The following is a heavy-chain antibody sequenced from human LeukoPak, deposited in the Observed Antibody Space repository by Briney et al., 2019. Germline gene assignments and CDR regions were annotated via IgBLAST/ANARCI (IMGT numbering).Heavy chain of an antibody. CDR1: GFTFRNYW. J-gene: IGHJ4*02. CDR2: IDTDGSGT. Sequence: PGGSLRLSCAASGFTFRNYWMNWVRQAPGKGLVWVSRIDTDGSGTTYADSVKGRFTVSRDNAKNTLYLQMNSLRTEDTALYYCAKEYGGFDYWGQGTLVTVSS. CDR3: AKEYGGFDY. V-gene: IGHV3-74*01. D-gene: IGHD4/OR15-4a*01.